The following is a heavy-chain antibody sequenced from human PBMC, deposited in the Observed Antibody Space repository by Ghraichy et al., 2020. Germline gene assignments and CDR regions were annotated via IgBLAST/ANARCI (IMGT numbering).Heavy chain of an antibody. CDR1: GYTFTSYG. J-gene: IGHJ6*02. Sequence: ASVKVSCKASGYTFTSYGISWVRQAPGQGLEWMGWISAYNGNTNYAQKLQGRVTMTTDTSTSTAYMELRSLRSDDTAVYYCARTYDYGDKFYYGMDVWGQGTTVTVSS. D-gene: IGHD4-23*01. CDR3: ARTYDYGDKFYYGMDV. CDR2: ISAYNGNT. V-gene: IGHV1-18*01.